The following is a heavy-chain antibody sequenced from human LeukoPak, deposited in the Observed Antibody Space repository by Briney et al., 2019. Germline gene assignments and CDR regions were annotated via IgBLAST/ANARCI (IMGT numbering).Heavy chain of an antibody. CDR2: IYYSGST. CDR1: GGSISSHY. D-gene: IGHD1-14*01. CDR3: ARDRGTTNNNWFDP. J-gene: IGHJ5*02. V-gene: IGHV4-59*11. Sequence: SETLSLTCTVSGGSISSHYRSWIRQPPGKGLEWIGYIYYSGSTNYNPSLKSRVTISVDTSKNQFSLKLSSVTAADTAVYYCARDRGTTNNNWFDPWGQGTLVTVSS.